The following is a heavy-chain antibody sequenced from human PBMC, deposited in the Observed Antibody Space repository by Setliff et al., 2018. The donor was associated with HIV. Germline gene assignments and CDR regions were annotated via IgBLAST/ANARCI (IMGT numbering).Heavy chain of an antibody. CDR1: GGSINSTSYY. Sequence: PSETLSLTCTVSGGSINSTSYYWGWIRQPPGNGLEWIGSIYHTGSTNYNPSLKSRVTISVDTSKNQFSLKLSSVTAADTAVYYCARNPCSGGSCPDAFDIWGQGTMVTVSS. D-gene: IGHD2-15*01. V-gene: IGHV4-39*07. CDR3: ARNPCSGGSCPDAFDI. J-gene: IGHJ3*02. CDR2: IYHTGST.